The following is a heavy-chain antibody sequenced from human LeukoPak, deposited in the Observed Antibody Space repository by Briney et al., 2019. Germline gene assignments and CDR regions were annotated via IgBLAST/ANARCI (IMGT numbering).Heavy chain of an antibody. V-gene: IGHV3-74*01. CDR3: IRDFQSADL. CDR1: GFTFSNYW. Sequence: GSLRLSCVASGFTFSNYWMHWVRQPPGKGLVWVSRIYVDGRTTNYAGSVKGRFTISRDNAKNTVYLEMNSLSVEDTATYYCIRDFQSADLWGQGTLVTVTS. CDR2: IYVDGRTT. J-gene: IGHJ5*02.